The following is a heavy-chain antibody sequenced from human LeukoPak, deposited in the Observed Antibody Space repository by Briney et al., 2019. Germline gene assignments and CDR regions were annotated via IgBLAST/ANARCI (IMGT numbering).Heavy chain of an antibody. CDR3: AREGPRGNSQFDY. CDR1: GFTFSNYG. D-gene: IGHD2/OR15-2a*01. CDR2: IWYDGSNK. V-gene: IGHV3-33*01. Sequence: GGSLRLSCTASGFTFSNYGMHWVRQAPGKGLEWVALIWYDGSNKYYTDSVKGRLTISRDNSKNTLYLQMNSLRAEDTAIYYCAREGPRGNSQFDYWGQGTLVTVSS. J-gene: IGHJ4*02.